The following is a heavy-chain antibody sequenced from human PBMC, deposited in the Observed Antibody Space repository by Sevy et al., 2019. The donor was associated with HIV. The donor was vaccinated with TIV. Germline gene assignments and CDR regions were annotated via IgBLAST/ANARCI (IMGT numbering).Heavy chain of an antibody. CDR3: ASEYYDFWSGYYMSSAFDI. D-gene: IGHD3-3*01. CDR2: ISYDGSNK. Sequence: GGSLRLSCAASGFTFSSYAMHWVRQAPGKGLEWVAVISYDGSNKYYADSVKGRFTISRDNSKNTLYLQMNSLRAEDTAVYYCASEYYDFWSGYYMSSAFDIWGQGTMVIVSS. J-gene: IGHJ3*02. CDR1: GFTFSSYA. V-gene: IGHV3-30-3*01.